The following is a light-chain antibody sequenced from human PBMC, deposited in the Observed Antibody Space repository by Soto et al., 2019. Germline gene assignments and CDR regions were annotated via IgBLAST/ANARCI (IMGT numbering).Light chain of an antibody. Sequence: EILMTQPPATLSVSPGERVTLSCRAGQGVTTNFAWYQQKSGQSPRLLIYDVSSRATGVPSRFSGTGSETDFTLTISGLQSEDSAIYFCQQYNNWPFSFGQGTRLEIK. CDR1: QGVTTN. J-gene: IGKJ5*01. CDR3: QQYNNWPFS. CDR2: DVS. V-gene: IGKV3-15*01.